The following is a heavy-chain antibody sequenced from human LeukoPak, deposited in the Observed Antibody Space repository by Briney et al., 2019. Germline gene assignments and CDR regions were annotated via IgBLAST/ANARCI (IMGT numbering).Heavy chain of an antibody. Sequence: GRSLRLSCEASGFTFIDFGMHWVRQAPGKGLEWVAVVSADGSHKQYADYVKGRFTISRDNSKNTLYLQLNSLRSEDTAVYYCAKGGVSDIGSWYGDYFDYWGQGTLVTVSS. V-gene: IGHV3-30*18. CDR2: VSADGSHK. D-gene: IGHD6-13*01. CDR1: GFTFIDFG. J-gene: IGHJ4*02. CDR3: AKGGVSDIGSWYGDYFDY.